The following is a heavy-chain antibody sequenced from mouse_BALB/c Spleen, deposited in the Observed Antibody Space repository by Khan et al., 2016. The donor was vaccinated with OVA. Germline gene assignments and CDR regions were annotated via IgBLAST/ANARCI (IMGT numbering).Heavy chain of an antibody. CDR2: INTGGIYT. CDR1: GFTFSTYG. CDR3: ARLAYYYNSEGFAY. Sequence: VQLKESGGDLVKPGGSLKLSCAASGFTFSTYGMSWVRQTPDKRLEWVATINTGGIYTYYPDSVKGRFTISRDNAKNTLYLQMSSLKSEDAAMYSCARLAYYYNSEGFAYWGQGTLVTVSA. J-gene: IGHJ3*01. D-gene: IGHD1-1*01. V-gene: IGHV5-6*01.